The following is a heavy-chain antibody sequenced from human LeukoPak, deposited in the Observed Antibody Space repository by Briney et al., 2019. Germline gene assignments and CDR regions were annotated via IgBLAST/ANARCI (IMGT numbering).Heavy chain of an antibody. CDR1: GYTLTSYD. V-gene: IGHV1-8*01. CDR3: ARARRGYSYGYFDY. J-gene: IGHJ4*02. D-gene: IGHD5-18*01. Sequence: GASVKVSCKASGYTLTSYDINWVRQATGQGLEWMGWMNPNSGNTGYAQNFQGRVTMTRNTSISTAYMELSSLRSEDTAVYYCARARRGYSYGYFDYWGQGTLVTVSS. CDR2: MNPNSGNT.